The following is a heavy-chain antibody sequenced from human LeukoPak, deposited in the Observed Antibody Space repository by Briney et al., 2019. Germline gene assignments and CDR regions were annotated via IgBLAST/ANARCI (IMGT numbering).Heavy chain of an antibody. CDR3: TTETYYYDSSGYVAIDAFDI. Sequence: GGSLRLSCAASGFTFSNAWMSWVRQAPGKGLEWVGRIKRKTDGGTTDYAAPVKGRFTISRDDSKNTLYLQMNSLKTEDTAVYYCTTETYYYDSSGYVAIDAFDIWGQGTMVTVSS. CDR1: GFTFSNAW. J-gene: IGHJ3*02. V-gene: IGHV3-15*01. D-gene: IGHD3-22*01. CDR2: IKRKTDGGTT.